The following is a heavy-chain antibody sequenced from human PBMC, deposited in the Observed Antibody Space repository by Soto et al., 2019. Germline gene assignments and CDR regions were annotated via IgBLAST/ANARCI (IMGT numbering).Heavy chain of an antibody. CDR3: ARHHDYVWGSYRWALDY. V-gene: IGHV4-39*01. CDR2: KLYSGST. Sequence: QLQLQESGPGLVKPSETLSLTCTVSGGSISSNAYYWGWIHQPPGKGLEWIGSKLYSGSTYYSPSLKSRVTISVDTSKNQFSLKLSSVTAADTAVYYCARHHDYVWGSYRWALDYWGQGTLVTVSP. D-gene: IGHD3-16*02. J-gene: IGHJ4*02. CDR1: GGSISSNAYY.